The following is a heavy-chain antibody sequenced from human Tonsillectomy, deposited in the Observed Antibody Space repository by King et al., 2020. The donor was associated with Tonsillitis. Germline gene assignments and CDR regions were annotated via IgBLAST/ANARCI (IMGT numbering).Heavy chain of an antibody. V-gene: IGHV3-23*03. Sequence: VQLVESGGGLVQPGGSLRLSCAASGFSFNTYAMTWVRQAPGKGLEWVSVIYSGGFTTYYADSVKGRFTISRDNAKNTLYLQMNSLRAEDTAVYYCAKSTSSGWSREYFQHWGQGTLVTVSS. CDR3: AKSTSSGWSREYFQH. CDR1: GFSFNTYA. D-gene: IGHD6-19*01. CDR2: IYSGGFTT. J-gene: IGHJ1*01.